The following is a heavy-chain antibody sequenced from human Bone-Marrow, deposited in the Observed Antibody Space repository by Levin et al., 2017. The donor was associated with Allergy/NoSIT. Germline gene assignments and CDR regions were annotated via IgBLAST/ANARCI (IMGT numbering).Heavy chain of an antibody. J-gene: IGHJ5*02. CDR1: GFTFSAYW. CDR2: IKQDGSEK. V-gene: IGHV3-7*04. D-gene: IGHD6-13*01. Sequence: GESLKISCAASGFTFSAYWMSWVRRAPGKGLEWVANIKQDGSEKYYVDSVKGRFTIFRDNAKNSLFLQMNSLRDEDTALYYCARDRTWYDSWGQGTLVTVSS. CDR3: ARDRTWYDS.